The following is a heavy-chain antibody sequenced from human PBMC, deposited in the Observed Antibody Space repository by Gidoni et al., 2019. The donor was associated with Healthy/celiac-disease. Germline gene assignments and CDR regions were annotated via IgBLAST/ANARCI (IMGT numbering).Heavy chain of an antibody. V-gene: IGHV2-26*01. CDR3: ARIPYYDSSGYYRDSYYYYGMDV. Sequence: QVTLKESGPVLVKPTETLTLTCTVSGFSLGNARLGVSWIRQPPGKALEWLEHIFSNDEKSYSTSLKSRLTISKDTSKSQVVLTMTNMDPVDTATYYCARIPYYDSSGYYRDSYYYYGMDVWGQGTTVTVSS. CDR1: GFSLGNARLG. J-gene: IGHJ6*02. CDR2: IFSNDEK. D-gene: IGHD3-22*01.